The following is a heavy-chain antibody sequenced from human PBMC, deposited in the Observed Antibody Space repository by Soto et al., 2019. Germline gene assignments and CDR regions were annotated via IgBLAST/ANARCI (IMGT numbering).Heavy chain of an antibody. Sequence: QLLESGGGLVQPGGSLRLSCAASGFTFNSYAMSWVRQAPGKALEWVSVISGSGGSTYYADSVKGRFTISRDNSQNTLDLQMNCLRAEDTAVSYLAKCYPESSSGLKSYYFDYCGQGTLLTVSS. CDR1: GFTFNSYA. J-gene: IGHJ4*02. V-gene: IGHV3-23*01. CDR3: AKCYPESSSGLKSYYFDY. CDR2: ISGSGGST. D-gene: IGHD6-25*01.